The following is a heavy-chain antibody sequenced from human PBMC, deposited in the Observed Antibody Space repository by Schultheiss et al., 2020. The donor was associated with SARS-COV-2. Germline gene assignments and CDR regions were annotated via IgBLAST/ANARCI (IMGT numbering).Heavy chain of an antibody. V-gene: IGHV3-23*01. CDR1: GFTFSSYG. CDR3: AKHGYNWRIDY. J-gene: IGHJ4*02. CDR2: ISGSGGST. Sequence: GESLKISCAASGFTFSSYGIHWVRQAPGKGLEWVSAISGSGGSTYYADSVKGRFTISRDNSKNTLYLQMNSLRAADTAVYYCAKHGYNWRIDYWGQGTLVTVSS. D-gene: IGHD5-24*01.